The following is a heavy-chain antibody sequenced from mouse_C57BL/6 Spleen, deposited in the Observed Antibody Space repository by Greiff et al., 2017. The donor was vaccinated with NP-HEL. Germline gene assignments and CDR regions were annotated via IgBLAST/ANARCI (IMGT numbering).Heavy chain of an antibody. J-gene: IGHJ4*01. V-gene: IGHV1-26*01. CDR3: AKSTMITTYAMDY. CDR1: GYTFTDYY. Sequence: VQLKQSGPELVKPGASVKISCKASGYTFTDYYMNWVKQSHGKSLEWIGDINPNNGGTSYNQKFKGKATLTVDKSSSTAYMELRSLTSEDSAVYYCAKSTMITTYAMDYWGQGTSVTVSS. D-gene: IGHD2-4*01. CDR2: INPNNGGT.